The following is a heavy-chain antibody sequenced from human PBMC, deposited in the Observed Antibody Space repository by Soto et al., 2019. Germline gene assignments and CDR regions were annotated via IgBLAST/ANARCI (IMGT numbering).Heavy chain of an antibody. CDR1: GYIITVDG. CDR3: ARGGQARYDSYYGMDF. J-gene: IGHJ6*02. CDR2: VNTDNGNI. D-gene: IGHD1-26*01. Sequence: GPSVKLYWTASGYIITVDGISRVLQTPREGLEWMGWVNTDNGNIEYAQKVQGRVTMTTDTSTSTAYMELRSLTSDDTAVYYCARGGQARYDSYYGMDFWGQGTTVTV. V-gene: IGHV1-18*01.